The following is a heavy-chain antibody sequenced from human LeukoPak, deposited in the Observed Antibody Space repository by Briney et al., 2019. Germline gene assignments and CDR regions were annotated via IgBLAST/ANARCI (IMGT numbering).Heavy chain of an antibody. CDR1: GFTFSSYW. CDR3: ARRDGDYVFDY. J-gene: IGHJ4*02. D-gene: IGHD4-17*01. V-gene: IGHV3-7*03. CDR2: INQDGSEK. Sequence: GGSLRLSCAASGFTFSSYWMGWVRQAPGKGLEWVANINQDGSEKYYVDSVKGRFTISRDNAKNSLYLQMNSLRAEDTTVYYCARRDGDYVFDYWGQGTLVTVSS.